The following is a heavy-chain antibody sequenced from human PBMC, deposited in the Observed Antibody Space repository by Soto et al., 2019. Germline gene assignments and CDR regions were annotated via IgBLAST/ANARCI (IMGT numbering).Heavy chain of an antibody. CDR3: ARDSGYGSGSYYDY. CDR2: IYYSGST. D-gene: IGHD3-10*01. Sequence: SETLSLTCTVSGGSISSYYWSWIRQPPGKGLEWIGYIYYSGSTNYNPSLKSRVTISVDTSKNQFSLKLSSVTAADTAVYYCARDSGYGSGSYYDYWGQGTLVTVSS. J-gene: IGHJ4*02. V-gene: IGHV4-59*01. CDR1: GGSISSYY.